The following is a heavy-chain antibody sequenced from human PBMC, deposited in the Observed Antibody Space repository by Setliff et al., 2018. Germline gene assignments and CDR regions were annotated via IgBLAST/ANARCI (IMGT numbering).Heavy chain of an antibody. J-gene: IGHJ4*02. CDR2: IKQDGSEK. V-gene: IGHV3-7*03. CDR3: ARWYYNFWSGYLKGGYFDY. CDR1: GFTFSYYW. Sequence: HPGGSLRLSCAASGFTFSYYWMSWVRQAPGKGLEWVANIKQDGSEKYYVDSVKGRFTISRDNAKNSLYLQMNSLRAEDTALYYCARWYYNFWSGYLKGGYFDYWGQGTLVTVSS. D-gene: IGHD3-3*01.